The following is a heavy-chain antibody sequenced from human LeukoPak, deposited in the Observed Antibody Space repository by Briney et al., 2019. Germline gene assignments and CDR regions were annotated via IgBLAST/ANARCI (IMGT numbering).Heavy chain of an antibody. V-gene: IGHV3-23*01. CDR3: ARPRRLLGGDFDY. Sequence: GGSLRLSCAASGFTFSSYAMSWVRQAPGKGPEWVSAINDNGGSTYYADSVKGRFTISRDNSKSTLYLQVNSLRAEDTAVYYCARPRRLLGGDFDYWGQGTLVTVSS. CDR2: INDNGGST. CDR1: GFTFSSYA. J-gene: IGHJ4*02. D-gene: IGHD3-16*01.